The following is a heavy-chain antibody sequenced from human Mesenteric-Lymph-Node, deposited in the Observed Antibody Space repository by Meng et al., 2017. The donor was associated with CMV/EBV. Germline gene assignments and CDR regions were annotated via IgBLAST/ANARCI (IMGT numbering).Heavy chain of an antibody. CDR2: IRSKSNSYAT. CDR3: ARQSDRTHETKKLFGVPTSSRGSYFYRYDLDV. D-gene: IGHD3-3*01. Sequence: GESLKISCAASGFSFSDSAINWVRQGSGKGLEWVGRIRSKSNSYATAYAASMKGRLTISRDDSKNTAYLQMNSLKIEDTAVYYCARQSDRTHETKKLFGVPTSSRGSYFYRYDLDVWGQGTTVTVSS. V-gene: IGHV3-73*01. CDR1: GFSFSDSA. J-gene: IGHJ6*02.